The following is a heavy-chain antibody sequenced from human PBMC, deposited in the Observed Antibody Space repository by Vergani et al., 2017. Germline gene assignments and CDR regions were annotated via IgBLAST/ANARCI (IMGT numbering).Heavy chain of an antibody. CDR1: GFTFSSYA. D-gene: IGHD3-22*01. Sequence: EVQLVESGGGLVQPGGSLRLSCAASGFTFSSYAMSWVRQAPGKGLEWVSAISGSGGSTYYADSVKGRFTISRDNSKNTLYLQMNSLRAEDTAVYYCAKDHTRQDYYDSSGYYDYWGQGTLVTVSS. CDR2: ISGSGGST. J-gene: IGHJ4*02. V-gene: IGHV3-23*04. CDR3: AKDHTRQDYYDSSGYYDY.